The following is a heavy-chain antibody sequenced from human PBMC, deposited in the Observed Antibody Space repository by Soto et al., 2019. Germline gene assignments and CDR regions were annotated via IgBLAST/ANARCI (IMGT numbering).Heavy chain of an antibody. CDR2: INPSGVST. D-gene: IGHD6-13*01. V-gene: IGHV1-46*01. CDR3: ARTLKSAGTDY. J-gene: IGHJ4*02. CDR1: GYTFPDYS. Sequence: ASVKVSCKASGYTFPDYSIHWVRQAPGQGLEWMGIINPSGVSTNYAQKFQGRVTMTKDTSTSTVYMEVSSLRSEDTAFYYCARTLKSAGTDYWGQGTLVTVSS.